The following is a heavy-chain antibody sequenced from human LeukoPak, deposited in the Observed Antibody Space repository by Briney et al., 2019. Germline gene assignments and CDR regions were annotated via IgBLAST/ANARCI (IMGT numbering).Heavy chain of an antibody. CDR3: AKDRRRYCSSTSCYPYYFDY. Sequence: GGSLRLSCAASGNYWMHWVRQAPVKGLEWVSAISGDGTRTYYADSVKGRFTISRDNSKNTLYLQMNSLRAEDTAVYYCAKDRRRYCSSTSCYPYYFDYWGQGTLVTVSS. J-gene: IGHJ4*02. CDR2: ISGDGTRT. V-gene: IGHV3-23*01. D-gene: IGHD2-2*01. CDR1: GNYW.